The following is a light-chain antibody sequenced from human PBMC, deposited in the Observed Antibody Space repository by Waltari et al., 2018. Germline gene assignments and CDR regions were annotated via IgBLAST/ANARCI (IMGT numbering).Light chain of an antibody. CDR3: VSYTTTGTRV. J-gene: IGLJ3*02. Sequence: QSALTQPASVSGSPGQSITISCTGTSSDVGGYKFVSCYQQHPGKAPKFLIFDVDRRPSGISNRFSGSKSGNTASLTISGLQPEDEADYYCVSYTTTGTRVFGGGTKLTVL. V-gene: IGLV2-14*03. CDR2: DVD. CDR1: SSDVGGYKF.